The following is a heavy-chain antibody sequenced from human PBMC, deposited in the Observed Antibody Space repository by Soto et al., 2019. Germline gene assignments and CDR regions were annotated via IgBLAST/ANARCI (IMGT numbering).Heavy chain of an antibody. CDR1: GDTFTNFG. J-gene: IGHJ5*02. CDR2: IATYNSNR. V-gene: IGHV1-18*01. Sequence: HLVQSGPEVKKPGASITVSCKTSGDTFTNFGLSWVRQAPGQGLEWMGWIATYNSNRNYAQKYQGRLTMTTDTSSSNAYMELKSLGYDDTAVYYCARVLRGVVNWFDPWGQGTLVTVSS. D-gene: IGHD3-10*01. CDR3: ARVLRGVVNWFDP.